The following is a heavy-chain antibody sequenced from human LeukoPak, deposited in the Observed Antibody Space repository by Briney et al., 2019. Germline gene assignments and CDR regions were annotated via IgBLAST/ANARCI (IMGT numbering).Heavy chain of an antibody. Sequence: GASLKISCKGSGYSFTSYWIGWVRQMPGKGLEWMGIIYPGDSDTRYSPSFQGQVTISADKSISTAYLQWSSLKASDTAMYYCARRPGYYYGSGSYYKTYYFDYWGQGTLVTVSS. CDR2: IYPGDSDT. D-gene: IGHD3-10*01. CDR3: ARRPGYYYGSGSYYKTYYFDY. CDR1: GYSFTSYW. J-gene: IGHJ4*02. V-gene: IGHV5-51*01.